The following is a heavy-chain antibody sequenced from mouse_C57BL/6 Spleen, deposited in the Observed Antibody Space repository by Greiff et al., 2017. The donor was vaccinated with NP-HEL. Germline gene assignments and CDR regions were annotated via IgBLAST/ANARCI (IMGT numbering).Heavy chain of an antibody. CDR2: ISSGGSYT. CDR1: GFTFSSYG. V-gene: IGHV5-6*02. J-gene: IGHJ1*03. D-gene: IGHD1-1*01. CDR3: AREGYGKGYFDV. Sequence: VKLVESGGDLVKPGGSLKLSCAASGFTFSSYGMSWVRQTPDKRLEWVATISSGGSYTYYPDSVKGRFTISRDNAKNTLYLQMSSLKSEDTAMYYCAREGYGKGYFDVWGTGTTVTVSS.